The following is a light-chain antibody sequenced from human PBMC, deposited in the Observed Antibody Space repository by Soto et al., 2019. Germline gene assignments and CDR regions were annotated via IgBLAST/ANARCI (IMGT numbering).Light chain of an antibody. V-gene: IGLV2-14*01. Sequence: QSVLTQPASGSGSPGQSITISCTGTSSDIGGQNSVSWYQQHPGNAPKLMIFDVSNRPSGVSGRFPGSKSDNTASLTISGLQAEDEADYYCSSFTTSTTWVFGGGTKVTVL. CDR2: DVS. CDR1: SSDIGGQNS. CDR3: SSFTTSTTWV. J-gene: IGLJ2*01.